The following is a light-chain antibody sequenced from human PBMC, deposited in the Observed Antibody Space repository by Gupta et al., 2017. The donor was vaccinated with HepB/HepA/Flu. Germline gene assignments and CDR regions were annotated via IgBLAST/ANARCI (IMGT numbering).Light chain of an antibody. CDR2: DTS. V-gene: IGLV7-46*01. CDR1: TGAVTSGQY. CDR3: LLSYSGARAGV. J-gene: IGLJ2*01. Sequence: QAVVTQAPSLTVSLGGTVTLTCGSSTGAVTSGQYPYWFQQKPGQAPRTLIYDTSNKHSWTPARFSGSLLGGKAALTLSGAQPEDEAEYYCLLSYSGARAGVFGLGTKLTVL.